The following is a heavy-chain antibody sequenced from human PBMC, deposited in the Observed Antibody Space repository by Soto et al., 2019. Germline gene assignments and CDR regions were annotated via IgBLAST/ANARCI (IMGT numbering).Heavy chain of an antibody. Sequence: ASAQVFCQTCGYTVTSSDASCVRQAPGQGLEWMGWISAYNGSTNYAQKLQGRVTMTTDTSTSTAYMELRSLRSDDTAVYYCAREVGGGHGWFDPWGQGTRVTVS. CDR2: ISAYNGST. V-gene: IGHV1-18*01. CDR3: AREVGGGHGWFDP. D-gene: IGHD6-19*01. J-gene: IGHJ5*02. CDR1: GYTVTSSD.